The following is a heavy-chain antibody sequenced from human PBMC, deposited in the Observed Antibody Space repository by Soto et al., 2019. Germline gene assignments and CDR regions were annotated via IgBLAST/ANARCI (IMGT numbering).Heavy chain of an antibody. Sequence: AASVKVSWTSSVYTLTSYAIHWVRQAPGQRLEWMGWINAGNGNTKYSQKFQGRVTITRDTSASTAYMELSSLRSEDTAVYYCARGDILIDYWGQGTLVTVSS. V-gene: IGHV1-3*01. CDR1: VYTLTSYA. CDR2: INAGNGNT. D-gene: IGHD3-9*01. J-gene: IGHJ4*02. CDR3: ARGDILIDY.